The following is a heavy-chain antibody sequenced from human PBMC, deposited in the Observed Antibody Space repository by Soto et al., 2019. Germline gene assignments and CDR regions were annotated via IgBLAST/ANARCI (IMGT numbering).Heavy chain of an antibody. CDR1: GYTFTSYY. Sequence: ASVKVPCKASGYTFTSYYMHWVRQAPGQGLEWMGIINPSGGSTSYAQKFQGRVTMTRDTSTSTVYMELSSLRSEDTAVYYCARDPITVIYGMDVWGQGTTVTVSS. D-gene: IGHD1-20*01. V-gene: IGHV1-46*01. CDR3: ARDPITVIYGMDV. CDR2: INPSGGST. J-gene: IGHJ6*02.